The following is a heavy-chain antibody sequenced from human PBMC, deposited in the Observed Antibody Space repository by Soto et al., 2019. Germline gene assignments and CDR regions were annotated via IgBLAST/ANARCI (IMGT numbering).Heavy chain of an antibody. D-gene: IGHD5-12*01. CDR2: ISAYNGNT. V-gene: IGHV1-18*01. CDR1: GYTFTSYG. J-gene: IGHJ6*03. CDR3: ARAGYSGYDTSGYYYYMDV. Sequence: ASVKVSCKASGYTFTSYGISWVRQAPGQGLEWMGWISAYNGNTNYAQKLQGRVTMTTDTSTSTAYMELRSLRSDDTAVYYCARAGYSGYDTSGYYYYMDVWGKGTTVTVSS.